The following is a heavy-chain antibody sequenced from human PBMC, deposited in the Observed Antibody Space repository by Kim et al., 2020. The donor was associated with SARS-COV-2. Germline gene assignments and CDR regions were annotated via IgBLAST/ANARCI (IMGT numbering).Heavy chain of an antibody. J-gene: IGHJ5*02. D-gene: IGHD3-10*01. V-gene: IGHV1-2*02. Sequence: ASVKVSCKASGYTFTGYYMHWVRQAPGQGLEWMGWINPNSGGTNYAQKFQGRVTMTRDTSISTAYMELSRLRSDDTAVYYCARQLRGVSKCWFDPWGQGTLVTVSS. CDR2: INPNSGGT. CDR1: GYTFTGYY. CDR3: ARQLRGVSKCWFDP.